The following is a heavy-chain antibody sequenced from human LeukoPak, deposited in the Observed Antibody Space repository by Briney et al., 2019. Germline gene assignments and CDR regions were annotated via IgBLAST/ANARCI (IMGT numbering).Heavy chain of an antibody. J-gene: IGHJ4*02. CDR1: GFTFRDYA. CDR3: AKVLSKIYIYGPFDY. V-gene: IGHV3-23*01. D-gene: IGHD5-18*01. Sequence: GGSLRLSCAASGFTFRDYAMTWVRKAPGKGPEWVSTFTAGGNSTYYADSVKGRFIITRDNSKNTLYLQMNSLRAEDTAVYYCAKVLSKIYIYGPFDYWGQGSLVTVSS. CDR2: FTAGGNST.